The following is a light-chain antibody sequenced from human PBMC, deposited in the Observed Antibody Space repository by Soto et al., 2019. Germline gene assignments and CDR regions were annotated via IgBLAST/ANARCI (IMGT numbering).Light chain of an antibody. CDR2: HAS. J-gene: IGKJ1*01. V-gene: IGKV3D-15*01. CDR1: QSVSTN. CDR3: QQYNNWPPWT. Sequence: IVMTQSPATLSVSPGERATLSCRASQSVSTNLAWYQQKPGQAPRLLIYHASTRAAGIPARFSGSGSGTEFTLTISSLQSEDFAVYHCQQYNNWPPWTFGQGTKVDIK.